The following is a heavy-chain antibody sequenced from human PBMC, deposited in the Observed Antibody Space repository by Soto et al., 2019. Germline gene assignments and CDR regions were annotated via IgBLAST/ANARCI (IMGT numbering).Heavy chain of an antibody. D-gene: IGHD1-26*01. Sequence: GESLKISCKGSGYSFTSYWIGWVRQMPGKGLEWMGIIYPGNSDTRNSPSFQGQVTISADKSISTAYLQCSSLNASDTAMYYCARRSSKDAFDIWGQGTMVTVSS. V-gene: IGHV5-51*01. CDR1: GYSFTSYW. CDR3: ARRSSKDAFDI. J-gene: IGHJ3*02. CDR2: IYPGNSDT.